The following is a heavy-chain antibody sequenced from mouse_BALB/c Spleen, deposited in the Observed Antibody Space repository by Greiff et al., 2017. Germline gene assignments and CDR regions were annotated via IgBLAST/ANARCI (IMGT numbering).Heavy chain of an antibody. CDR2: ISSGGSYT. J-gene: IGHJ3*01. D-gene: IGHD1-2*01. CDR3: ARRDPMTTATSPFAY. CDR1: GFTFSSYA. V-gene: IGHV5-9-3*01. Sequence: EVKLVESGGGLVKPGGSLKLSCAASGFTFSSYAMSWVRQTPEKRLEWVATISSGGSYTYYPDSVKGRFTISRDNAKNTLYLQMSSLRSEDTAMYYCARRDPMTTATSPFAYWGQGTLVTVSA.